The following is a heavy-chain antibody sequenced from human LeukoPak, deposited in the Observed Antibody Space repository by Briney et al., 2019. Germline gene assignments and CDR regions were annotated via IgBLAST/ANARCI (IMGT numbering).Heavy chain of an antibody. CDR3: ARGRSGWTEDAFDI. D-gene: IGHD6-19*01. J-gene: IGHJ3*02. CDR2: INPNSGGT. CDR1: GYTFTGYY. Sequence: GASVKVSCKASGYTFTGYYMHWVRQAPGQGLEWMGWINPNSGGTNYAQKFQGRVTMTSDTSISTAYMELSRLRSDDTAVYYCARGRSGWTEDAFDIWGQGTMVTVSS. V-gene: IGHV1-2*02.